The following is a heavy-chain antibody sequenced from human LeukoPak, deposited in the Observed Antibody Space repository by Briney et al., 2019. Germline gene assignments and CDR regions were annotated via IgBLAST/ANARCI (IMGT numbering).Heavy chain of an antibody. V-gene: IGHV1-18*01. CDR3: ARERITVYDSSGYYPDY. CDR2: ISAYNGNT. D-gene: IGHD3-22*01. CDR1: GYTFTSYG. J-gene: IGHJ4*02. Sequence: ASVKVSCKASGYTFTSYGISWVRQAPGQGLEWMGWISAYNGNTNYAQKLQGRVTMTTDTSTSTAYMELRSLRSDDTAVYYCARERITVYDSSGYYPDYWGQGTLVTVSS.